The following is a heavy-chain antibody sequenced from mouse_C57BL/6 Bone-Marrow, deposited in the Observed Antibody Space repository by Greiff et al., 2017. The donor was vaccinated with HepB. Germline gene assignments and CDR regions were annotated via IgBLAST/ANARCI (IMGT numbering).Heavy chain of an antibody. J-gene: IGHJ3*01. CDR3: VKAVSSGSSYTWFAY. Sequence: EVKVEESGGGLVQPGASLRLSCAASGFTFNDYQMSWVRQAPGKAPEWLALIRNKANGYTTEYTASVKGRFTISRDNSQNILYLQMNTLRAEDSATYYCVKAVSSGSSYTWFAYWGQGTLVTVSA. CDR1: GFTFNDYQ. CDR2: IRNKANGYTT. D-gene: IGHD1-1*01. V-gene: IGHV7-4*01.